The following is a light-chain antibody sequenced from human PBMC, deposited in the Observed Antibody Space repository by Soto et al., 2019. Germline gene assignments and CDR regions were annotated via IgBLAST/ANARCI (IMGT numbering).Light chain of an antibody. CDR1: QSVSDR. Sequence: ILMTQSSATPTVPPGGRGNLSCRASQSVSDRVVWYQKKAGQDPSLLIYAASTRAAGVPARFSGSGSGTEFNLTISRLQSEDFAVYFCQQYADWTKTFGQGTKLEIK. CDR2: AAS. J-gene: IGKJ1*01. CDR3: QQYADWTKT. V-gene: IGKV3-15*01.